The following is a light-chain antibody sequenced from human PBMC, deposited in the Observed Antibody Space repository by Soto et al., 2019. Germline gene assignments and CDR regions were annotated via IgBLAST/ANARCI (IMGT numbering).Light chain of an antibody. Sequence: QSVLTQPPSVSAAPGQKVTISCSGSSSNIGNNYVSWYQQLPGTAPKLLIYENNKRPSGIPDRFSGSKSGTSATLGTSGLQTGEEADYFCGTWDSSLSAYVFGIGTKVTVL. J-gene: IGLJ1*01. CDR3: GTWDSSLSAYV. CDR2: ENN. CDR1: SSNIGNNY. V-gene: IGLV1-51*02.